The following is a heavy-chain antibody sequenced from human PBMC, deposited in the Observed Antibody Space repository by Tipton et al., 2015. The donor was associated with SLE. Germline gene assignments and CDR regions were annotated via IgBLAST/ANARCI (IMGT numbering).Heavy chain of an antibody. J-gene: IGHJ4*02. Sequence: TLSLTCTVSGGSISSSSYYWGWIRQPPGKGLEWIGSIYYSGSTYYNPSLKSRVTISVDTSKNQFSLKLSSVTAADTAVYYCARGVYDSSGYDYWGQGTLVTVSS. CDR3: ARGVYDSSGYDY. D-gene: IGHD3-22*01. CDR2: IYYSGST. CDR1: GGSISSSSYY. V-gene: IGHV4-39*07.